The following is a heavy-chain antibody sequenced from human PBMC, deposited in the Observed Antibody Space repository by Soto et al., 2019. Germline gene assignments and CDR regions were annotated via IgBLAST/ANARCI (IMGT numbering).Heavy chain of an antibody. V-gene: IGHV4-31*03. Sequence: QVQLQESGPGLVKPSQTLSLTCTVSGGSISSGGYYWSWIRQHPGKGLEWIGYIYYSGSTYYNPSLKSRVTISVDTSKNQFSLKLSPVTVADTAVYYCARAQIVVAKFDPWGQGTLVTVSS. CDR1: GGSISSGGYY. CDR2: IYYSGST. J-gene: IGHJ5*02. D-gene: IGHD2-15*01. CDR3: ARAQIVVAKFDP.